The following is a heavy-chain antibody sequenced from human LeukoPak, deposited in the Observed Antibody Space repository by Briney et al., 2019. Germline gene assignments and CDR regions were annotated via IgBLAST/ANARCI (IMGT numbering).Heavy chain of an antibody. CDR3: AKQNYFDSSTYSFDY. J-gene: IGHJ4*02. CDR1: GFTFDDYA. V-gene: IGHV3-9*01. Sequence: PGRSLRLSCAASGFTFDDYAMHWVRQAPGKGLEWVSGISWNSGSVGYAGFVKGRFTISRDNAKNSLYLQMNSLRAEDTAVFFCAKQNYFDSSTYSFDYWGQGTLVTVSS. D-gene: IGHD3-22*01. CDR2: ISWNSGSV.